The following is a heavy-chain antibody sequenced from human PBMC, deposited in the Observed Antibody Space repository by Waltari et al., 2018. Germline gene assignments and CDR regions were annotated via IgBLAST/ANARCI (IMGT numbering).Heavy chain of an antibody. Sequence: ESQLVESGGTLVRPGGSLRLSCAVSGFRLSDQCMGWVRQAPGKGLEWVASINQDGETDYVDSVKGRFTISRDTAKNSLYLLLNTLGADDSGVYFCASDPTLFGIRQNYFDSWGQGTQVTVSS. V-gene: IGHV3-7*04. CDR1: GFRLSDQC. D-gene: IGHD3-3*01. J-gene: IGHJ4*02. CDR3: ASDPTLFGIRQNYFDS. CDR2: INQDGET.